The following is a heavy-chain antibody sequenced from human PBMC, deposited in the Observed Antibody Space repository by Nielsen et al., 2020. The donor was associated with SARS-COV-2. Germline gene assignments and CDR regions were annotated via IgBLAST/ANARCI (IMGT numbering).Heavy chain of an antibody. CDR1: GYTFTSYG. Sequence: ASVKVSCKASGYTFTSYGISWVRQAPGQGLEWMGWISAYNGNTNYAQKLQGRVTMTTDTSTSTAYMELRSLRSDDTAVYYCARDALPYYYDSSGYRGYWGQGTLVTVSS. J-gene: IGHJ4*02. V-gene: IGHV1-18*01. CDR3: ARDALPYYYDSSGYRGY. CDR2: ISAYNGNT. D-gene: IGHD3-22*01.